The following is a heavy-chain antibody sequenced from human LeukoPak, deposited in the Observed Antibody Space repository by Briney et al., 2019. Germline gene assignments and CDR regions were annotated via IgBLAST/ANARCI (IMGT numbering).Heavy chain of an antibody. Sequence: TGGSLRLSCAASGFTFSNYAMSWVRQAPGKGLGWVSAISGSGGSTYYADSVKGRFTISRDNSKNTLYLQMNSLRAEDTAVYYCAKVGSIAAAGHGLDYWGQGTLVTVSS. CDR2: ISGSGGST. CDR3: AKVGSIAAAGHGLDY. D-gene: IGHD6-13*01. V-gene: IGHV3-23*01. CDR1: GFTFSNYA. J-gene: IGHJ4*02.